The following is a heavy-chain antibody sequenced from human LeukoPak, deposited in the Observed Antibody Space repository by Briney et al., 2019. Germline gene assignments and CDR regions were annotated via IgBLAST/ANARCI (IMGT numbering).Heavy chain of an antibody. CDR3: ARGNILTGYCFDF. V-gene: IGHV4-34*01. J-gene: IGHJ4*02. CDR1: GGSISGYY. D-gene: IGHD3-9*01. Sequence: SETLSLTCAVYGGSISGYYWSWIRQTPGRGLEWVGEIHYTGATSYNPSLKSRATISTDTSKNQFSLRLSSVTAADTALYYCARGNILTGYCFDFWGQGALVTVSP. CDR2: IHYTGAT.